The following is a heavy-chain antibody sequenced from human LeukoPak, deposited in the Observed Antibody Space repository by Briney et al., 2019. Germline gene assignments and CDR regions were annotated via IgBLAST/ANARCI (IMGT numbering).Heavy chain of an antibody. V-gene: IGHV3-66*01. D-gene: IGHD2-15*01. J-gene: IGHJ1*01. CDR2: IYSGGST. Sequence: PGGSLRLSCAASGFSVSNNYMSWVRQAPGKGLEWVSVIYSGGSTFYADSVKGRFTISRDNSKNTLYLQMNSLRAEDTAVYYCASDSYSPEYFQHWGQGTQVTVSS. CDR3: ASDSYSPEYFQH. CDR1: GFSVSNNY.